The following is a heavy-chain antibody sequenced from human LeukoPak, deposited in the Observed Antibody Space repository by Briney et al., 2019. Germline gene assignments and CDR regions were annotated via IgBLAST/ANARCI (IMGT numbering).Heavy chain of an antibody. J-gene: IGHJ4*02. CDR2: IYYSGST. V-gene: IGHV4-30-4*01. CDR3: ARGSTRSSWYTDY. D-gene: IGHD6-13*01. CDR1: GGSISSGDYY. Sequence: ESSETLSLTCTVSGGSISSGDYYWSWIRQPPGKGLEWIGYIYYSGSTYYNPSLKNRVTILVDTSKNQFSLKLSSVTAADTAVYYCARGSTRSSWYTDYWGQGTLVTVSS.